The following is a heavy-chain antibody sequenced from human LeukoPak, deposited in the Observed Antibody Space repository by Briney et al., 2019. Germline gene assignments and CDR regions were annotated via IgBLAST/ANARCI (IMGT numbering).Heavy chain of an antibody. CDR3: ARTVHYYDSSGSPGWYYFGY. Sequence: PSETLSLTCTVSGGSISSSSYYWGWIRQPPGKGLEWIGSIYYSGSTYYNPSLKSRVTISVDTSKNQFSLKLSSVTAADTAVYYCARTVHYYDSSGSPGWYYFGYWGQGTLVTVSS. CDR2: IYYSGST. CDR1: GGSISSSSYY. D-gene: IGHD3-22*01. V-gene: IGHV4-39*07. J-gene: IGHJ4*02.